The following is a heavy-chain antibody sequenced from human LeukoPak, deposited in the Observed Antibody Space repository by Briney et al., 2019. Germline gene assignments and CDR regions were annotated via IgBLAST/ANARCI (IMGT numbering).Heavy chain of an antibody. V-gene: IGHV4-39*07. CDR2: IYYSGST. CDR1: GGSISSSSYY. CDR3: ARDPAAAGTGGFDY. J-gene: IGHJ4*02. Sequence: ETLSLTCTVSGGSISSSSYYWGWIRQPPGKGLEWIGSIYYSGSTYYNPSLKSRVTISVDTSKNQFSLKLSSVTAADTAVYYCARDPAAAGTGGFDYWGQGTLVTVSS. D-gene: IGHD6-13*01.